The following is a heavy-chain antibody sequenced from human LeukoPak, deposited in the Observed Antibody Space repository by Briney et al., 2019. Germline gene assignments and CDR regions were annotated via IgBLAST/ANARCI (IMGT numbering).Heavy chain of an antibody. CDR1: GFTFSSYE. D-gene: IGHD3-10*01. J-gene: IGHJ6*02. CDR3: ARDTFPYMVRGVIKSDDYYGMDV. Sequence: GGSLRLSCAASGFTFSSYEMNWVRQAPGKELEWVSYISSSGSTIYYADSVKGRFTISRDNAKNSLYLQMNSLRAEDTAVYYCARDTFPYMVRGVIKSDDYYGMDVWGQGTTVTVSS. CDR2: ISSSGSTI. V-gene: IGHV3-48*03.